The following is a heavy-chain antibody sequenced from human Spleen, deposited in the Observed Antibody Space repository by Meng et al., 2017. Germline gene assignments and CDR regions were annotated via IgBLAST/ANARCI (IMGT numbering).Heavy chain of an antibody. D-gene: IGHD6-25*01. J-gene: IGHJ4*02. Sequence: EVQVVESGGGLVQPGGSLRLSCAASGFTVSTNYMTWVRQAPGKGLEWVSVIFSGGATYYTDSVKGRFTISRHSSKNTLYLQMNSLRTEDTAVYYCARGAADYSFDNWGQGTLVTVSS. CDR3: ARGAADYSFDN. CDR2: IFSGGAT. V-gene: IGHV3-53*04. CDR1: GFTVSTNY.